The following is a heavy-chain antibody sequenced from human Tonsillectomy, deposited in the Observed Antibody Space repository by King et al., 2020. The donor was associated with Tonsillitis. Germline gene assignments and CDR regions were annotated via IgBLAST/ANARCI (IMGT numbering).Heavy chain of an antibody. CDR2: ISGYNGYT. Sequence: QVQLVESGAEVKKPGASVKVSCRASGYTFTSYGISWVRQAPGQGLEWMRWISGYNGYTNYAQKLQGRVTMTTDTSTSTVYMELRSLRSDDTAVYYCARDNGAAAGASPGYWGQGTLVTVSS. V-gene: IGHV1-18*01. J-gene: IGHJ4*02. D-gene: IGHD6-13*01. CDR1: GYTFTSYG. CDR3: ARDNGAAAGASPGY.